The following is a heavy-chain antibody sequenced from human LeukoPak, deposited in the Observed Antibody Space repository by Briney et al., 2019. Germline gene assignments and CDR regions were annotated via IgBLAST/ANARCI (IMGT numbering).Heavy chain of an antibody. V-gene: IGHV3-21*01. CDR1: GFTFSGYV. J-gene: IGHJ3*02. CDR3: ARDTERDAFDI. Sequence: PGGSLRLSCAASGFTFSGYVISWVRQAPGKGLEWVSSISSSSSYIYYADSVKGRFTISRDNAKNSLYLQMNSLRAEDTAVYYCARDTERDAFDIWGQGTMVTVSS. CDR2: ISSSSSYI.